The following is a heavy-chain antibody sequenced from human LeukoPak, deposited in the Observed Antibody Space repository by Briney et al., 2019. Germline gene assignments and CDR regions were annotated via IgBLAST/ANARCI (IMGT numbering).Heavy chain of an antibody. V-gene: IGHV4-61*02. CDR3: AMYSSYFDY. D-gene: IGHD4-11*01. CDR1: GGSISSGSYY. J-gene: IGHJ4*02. CDR2: IYTSGST. Sequence: SQTLSLTCTVSGGSISSGSYYWSWIRQPAGKGLEWIGRIYTSGSTNYNPSLKSRVTISVDTSKNQFSLKLSSVTAADTAVYYCAMYSSYFDYWGQGTLVTVSS.